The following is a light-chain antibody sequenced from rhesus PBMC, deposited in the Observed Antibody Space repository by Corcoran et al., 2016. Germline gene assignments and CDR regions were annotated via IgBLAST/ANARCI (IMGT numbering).Light chain of an antibody. CDR3: QHSYGSPFT. CDR2: KAS. CDR1: ENVNNY. V-gene: IGKV1-74*01. J-gene: IGKJ3*01. Sequence: DIQMTQSPSSPSASVGDRVTITCRASENVNNYLYWYQQKPGKAPELLFYKASTLQSGVPSRFSGSGSVTDFTLTFSSLQPEDFATYYWQHSYGSPFTFGPGTKLDIK.